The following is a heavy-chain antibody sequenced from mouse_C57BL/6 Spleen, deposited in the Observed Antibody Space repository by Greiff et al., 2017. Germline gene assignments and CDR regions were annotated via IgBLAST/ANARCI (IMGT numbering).Heavy chain of an antibody. CDR2: IDPANGNT. D-gene: IGHD1-1*01. V-gene: IGHV14-3*01. CDR1: GFTIKNNY. Sequence: VQLQQSVAELVRPGASVKLSCTASGFTIKNNYMHWVKQRPEQSLEWIGWIDPANGNTKYAPKFQGKATIAADTSSNTAYLQLSSLTSEDTAIYYCARGYYGSSYVYFDYWGQGTTLTVSA. J-gene: IGHJ2*01. CDR3: ARGYYGSSYVYFDY.